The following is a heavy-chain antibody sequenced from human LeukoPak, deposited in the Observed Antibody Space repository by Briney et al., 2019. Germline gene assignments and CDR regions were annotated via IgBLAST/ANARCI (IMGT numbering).Heavy chain of an antibody. CDR2: INPNSGGT. J-gene: IGHJ4*02. D-gene: IGHD5-12*01. Sequence: ASVKASCKASGYTFTGYYMHWVRQAPGQGLEWMGWINPNSGGTNYAQKFQGRVTMTRDTSISTAYMELSRLRSDDTAVYYCARTSGGGYDIDYWGQGTLVTVSS. V-gene: IGHV1-2*02. CDR1: GYTFTGYY. CDR3: ARTSGGGYDIDY.